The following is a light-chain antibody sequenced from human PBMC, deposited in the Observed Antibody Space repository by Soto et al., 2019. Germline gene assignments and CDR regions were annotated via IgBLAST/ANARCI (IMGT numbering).Light chain of an antibody. Sequence: QSVLTQPPSASGTPGQSLTISCAGSSSKIGSHYVYWYQHLPGTAPKLLIFMDGQRPSGVPDRFFGSKSGTSASLAISGLRSEDEAHYYCAVWDASLTGWVFGGGTKPTVL. CDR2: MDG. CDR3: AVWDASLTGWV. CDR1: SSKIGSHY. J-gene: IGLJ3*02. V-gene: IGLV1-47*01.